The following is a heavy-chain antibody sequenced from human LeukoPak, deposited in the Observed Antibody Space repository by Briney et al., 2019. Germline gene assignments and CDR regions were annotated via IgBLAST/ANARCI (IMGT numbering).Heavy chain of an antibody. CDR1: GFTFSSYA. Sequence: GGSLRLSCAASGFTFSSYAMSWVRQAPGKGLEWVSAISGSGGSTYYADSVKGRFTISRDNSKNTLYLQMNSLRAEDTVVYYCAKFSRSSGWSGDYWGQGTLVTVSS. CDR3: AKFSRSSGWSGDY. CDR2: ISGSGGST. D-gene: IGHD6-19*01. J-gene: IGHJ4*02. V-gene: IGHV3-23*01.